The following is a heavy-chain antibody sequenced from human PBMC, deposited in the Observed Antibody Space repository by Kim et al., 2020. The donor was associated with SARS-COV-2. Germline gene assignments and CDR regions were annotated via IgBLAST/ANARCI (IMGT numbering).Heavy chain of an antibody. D-gene: IGHD3-3*01. CDR3: ARDGYDVWEGVDV. J-gene: IGHJ6*02. V-gene: IGHV6-1*01. Sequence: YAVSVRSRITINPDTSKNHFSLQLSSVTPEDTAVYYCARDGYDVWEGVDVWGQGTTVTVSS.